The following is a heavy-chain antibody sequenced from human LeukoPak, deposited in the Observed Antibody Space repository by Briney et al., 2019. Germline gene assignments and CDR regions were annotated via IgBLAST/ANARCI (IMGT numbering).Heavy chain of an antibody. CDR3: ARDPGEMATTRGY. CDR2: ISSSSSYI. V-gene: IGHV3-21*01. CDR1: GFTFSSYS. Sequence: GGSLRLSCAASGFTFSSYSMNWVRQAPGKGLEWVSSISSSSSYIYYADSVKGRFTISRYNAKNSLYLQMNSLRAEDTAVYYCARDPGEMATTRGYWGQGTLVTVSS. D-gene: IGHD5-24*01. J-gene: IGHJ4*02.